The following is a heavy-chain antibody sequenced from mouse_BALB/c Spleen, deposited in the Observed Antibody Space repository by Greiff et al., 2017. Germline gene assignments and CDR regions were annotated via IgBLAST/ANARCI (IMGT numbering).Heavy chain of an antibody. CDR1: GFTFSDYY. CDR3: ARDRGGGLLHFAY. Sequence: EVQLVESGGGLVKPGGSLKLSCAASGFTFSDYYMYWVRQTPEKRLEWVATISDGGSYTYYPDSVKGRFTISRDNAKNNLYLQMSSLKSEDTAMYYCARDRGGGLLHFAYWGQGTLVTVSA. CDR2: ISDGGSYT. J-gene: IGHJ3*01. V-gene: IGHV5-4*02. D-gene: IGHD1-1*01.